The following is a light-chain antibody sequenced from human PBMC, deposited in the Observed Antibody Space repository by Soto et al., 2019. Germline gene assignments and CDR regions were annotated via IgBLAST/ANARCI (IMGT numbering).Light chain of an antibody. CDR1: SSDVGGYNY. CDR3: SSYTSSSTFYV. V-gene: IGLV2-14*01. J-gene: IGLJ1*01. CDR2: DVS. Sequence: QSALTQPASVSGSPGQSITISCTGTSSDVGGYNYVSWYQQNPGKAPKLMIYDVSNRPSGVSNRFSGSESGNTASLTISGLQAEDEADYYCSSYTSSSTFYVFGTGTKVTVL.